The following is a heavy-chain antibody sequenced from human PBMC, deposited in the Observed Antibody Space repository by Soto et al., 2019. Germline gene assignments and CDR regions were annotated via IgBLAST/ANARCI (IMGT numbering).Heavy chain of an antibody. CDR1: GFTFSSYE. D-gene: IGHD3-22*01. Sequence: GGSLRLSCAASGFTFSSYEMNWVRQAPGKGLEWVSYISSSGSTIYYADSVKGRFTISRDNAKNSLYLQMNSLRAEDTAVYYCARHLYYYDSSGYPPFDYWDQGTLVTVSS. CDR3: ARHLYYYDSSGYPPFDY. J-gene: IGHJ4*02. CDR2: ISSSGSTI. V-gene: IGHV3-48*03.